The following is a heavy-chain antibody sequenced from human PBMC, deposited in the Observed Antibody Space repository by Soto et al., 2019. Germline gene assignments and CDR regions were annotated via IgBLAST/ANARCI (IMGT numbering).Heavy chain of an antibody. D-gene: IGHD2-15*01. CDR2: IYYSGST. CDR1: GGPISSNSYY. CDR3: ARQRGYCSGGSCPCDY. J-gene: IGHJ4*02. V-gene: IGHV4-39*01. Sequence: SETLSLTCTVSGGPISSNSYYWGWIRQPPGKGLEWIGSIYYSGSTYYNPSLKSRVTISVDTSKNQFSLKLSSVTAADTAVYYCARQRGYCSGGSCPCDYWGQGTLVTVSS.